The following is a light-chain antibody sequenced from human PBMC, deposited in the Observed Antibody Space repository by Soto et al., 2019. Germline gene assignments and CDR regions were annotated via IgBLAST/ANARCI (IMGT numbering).Light chain of an antibody. V-gene: IGLV2-18*01. CDR1: SSDLGRYNR. J-gene: IGLJ1*01. CDR3: SLYTSSSTFV. CDR2: EVR. Sequence: QSVLTQPPSVSGSPGQSVTISCTGTSSDLGRYNRVSWYQQPPGTAPKLLIYEVRNRPSGVPDRFSGSKSANTASLTISGLQAEDEADYYCSLYTSSSTFVFGPGTKVTVL.